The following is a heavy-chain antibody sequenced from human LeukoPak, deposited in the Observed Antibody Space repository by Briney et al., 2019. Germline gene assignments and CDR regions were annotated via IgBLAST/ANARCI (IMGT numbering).Heavy chain of an antibody. Sequence: GGSLRLSCAASGFTFSSYWMSWVRQAPGKGLEWVANIKQDGSEKYYVDSVKGRFTISRDNAKNSLYLQMNSLRAEDTAVYYWSRVRGDCSGGSCPRIYYFDYWGQGTLVTGSS. CDR1: GFTFSSYW. D-gene: IGHD2-15*01. V-gene: IGHV3-7*01. CDR3: SRVRGDCSGGSCPRIYYFDY. J-gene: IGHJ4*02. CDR2: IKQDGSEK.